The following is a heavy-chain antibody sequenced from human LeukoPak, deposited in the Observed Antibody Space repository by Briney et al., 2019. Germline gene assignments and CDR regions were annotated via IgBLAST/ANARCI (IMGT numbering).Heavy chain of an antibody. D-gene: IGHD2-2*01. Sequence: SETLSLTCTVSGGSISSYYWSWIRQPPGKGLEWIGYIYYSGSTNYNPSLKSRVTISVDTSKNQFSLKLSSVTAADTAVYYCAREMGYCSSTSCLNYYFDYWGRGTLVTVSS. J-gene: IGHJ4*02. V-gene: IGHV4-59*01. CDR2: IYYSGST. CDR1: GGSISSYY. CDR3: AREMGYCSSTSCLNYYFDY.